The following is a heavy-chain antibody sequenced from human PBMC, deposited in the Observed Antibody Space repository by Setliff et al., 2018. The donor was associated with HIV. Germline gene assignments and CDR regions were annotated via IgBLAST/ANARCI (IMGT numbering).Heavy chain of an antibody. CDR2: IIPILGIP. D-gene: IGHD2-2*02. J-gene: IGHJ5*02. V-gene: IGHV1-69*04. CDR1: GGASISHT. Sequence: SVKVSCKASGGASISHTFTWVRQAPGQGLEWMGRIIPILGIPNYAQNFQGRLTISADKSTRTACLELSSLRSDDSAVYFCAKEQEIGSYLDPWGQGTLVTVSS. CDR3: AKEQEIGSYLDP.